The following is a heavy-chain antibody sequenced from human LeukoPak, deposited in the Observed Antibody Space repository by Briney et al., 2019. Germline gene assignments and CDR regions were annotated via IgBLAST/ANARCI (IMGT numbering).Heavy chain of an antibody. J-gene: IGHJ4*02. CDR2: IKQDGSQI. Sequence: PGGSLRLSCAASGFTLSNYWMSWVRQAPGKGLEWVANIKQDGSQIYVVTSVRGRFTVSRDNAKNSLYLQMNSLRAEDTAVYYCARLQQRDARDYWGQGILVTVSS. V-gene: IGHV3-7*02. D-gene: IGHD5-18*01. CDR3: ARLQQRDARDY. CDR1: GFTLSNYW.